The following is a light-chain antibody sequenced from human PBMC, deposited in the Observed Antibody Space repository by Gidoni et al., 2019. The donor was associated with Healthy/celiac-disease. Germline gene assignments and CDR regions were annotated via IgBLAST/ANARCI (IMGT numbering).Light chain of an antibody. Sequence: EIVLTQSPATLSLSPGDRATLSCMASQSISTDLAWYQHKPGQAPRLLFYDASRRATGIPARFSGSGSETDFTLTISSLEPEDFAVYYFQHLNTWPRFXGXTKVE. V-gene: IGKV3-11*01. J-gene: IGKJ4*01. CDR3: QHLNTWPR. CDR1: QSISTD. CDR2: DAS.